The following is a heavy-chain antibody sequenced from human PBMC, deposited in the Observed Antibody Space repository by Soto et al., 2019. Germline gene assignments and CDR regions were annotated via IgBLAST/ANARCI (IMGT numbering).Heavy chain of an antibody. J-gene: IGHJ5*02. Sequence: GGSLRLSCTASGFTFNDYAIHWVRQAPGKGLEWVAAMSSSGTFRYYADSVKGRLTISRDNSKNTLYLQMNTLTVEDTAVYFCSRDRGGQDRGGWFDPWGQGTLVTVSS. V-gene: IGHV3-30*04. CDR1: GFTFNDYA. CDR2: MSSSGTFR. D-gene: IGHD3-10*01. CDR3: SRDRGGQDRGGWFDP.